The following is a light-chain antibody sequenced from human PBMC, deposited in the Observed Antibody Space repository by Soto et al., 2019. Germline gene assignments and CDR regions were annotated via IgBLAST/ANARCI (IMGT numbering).Light chain of an antibody. CDR1: QSVRTS. CDR2: GAS. V-gene: IGKV3-11*01. CDR3: QQRSDCPPSLT. Sequence: EIVLTQSPATLSLSPGERATLSCRASQSVRTSLAWYQQKPGQAPRLLIYGASNRATGIPARFSGSGSGTDFTLPISSLEPEDSAVYYCQQRSDCPPSLTFGGGTKVEIK. J-gene: IGKJ4*01.